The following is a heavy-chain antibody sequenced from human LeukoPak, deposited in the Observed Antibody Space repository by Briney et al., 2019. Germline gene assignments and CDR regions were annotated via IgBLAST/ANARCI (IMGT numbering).Heavy chain of an antibody. CDR2: ISGSTNYI. Sequence: NPGGSLRLSCAASGFTFSSHTMNWVRQAPGKGLEWVSSISGSTNYIYFADSVKGRFTISRDNAKNSLYLQMNSLRAEDTAVYYCARTYYYGSGSNDYWGQGTLVTVSS. CDR3: ARTYYYGSGSNDY. V-gene: IGHV3-21*01. D-gene: IGHD3-10*01. CDR1: GFTFSSHT. J-gene: IGHJ4*02.